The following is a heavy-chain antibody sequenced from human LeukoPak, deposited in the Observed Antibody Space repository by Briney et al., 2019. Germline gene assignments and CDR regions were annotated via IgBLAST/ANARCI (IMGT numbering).Heavy chain of an antibody. CDR2: ISSSSSTI. CDR3: ARAARRIASRPGDYYYYMDV. V-gene: IGHV3-48*01. J-gene: IGHJ6*03. D-gene: IGHD6-6*01. CDR1: GFTFNRYS. Sequence: GGSLRLSCVASGFTFNRYSMNWVRQAPGKGLEWVSYISSSSSTIYYADSVRGRFTISRDNAKNSLSLQMNSLRAEDTAEYYCARAARRIASRPGDYYYYMDVWGKGTTVTVSS.